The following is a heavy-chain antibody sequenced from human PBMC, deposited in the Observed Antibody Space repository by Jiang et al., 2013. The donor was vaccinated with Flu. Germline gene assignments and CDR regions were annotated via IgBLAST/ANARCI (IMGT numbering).Heavy chain of an antibody. CDR3: ARDFRLTRGWFGELLNNWFDP. V-gene: IGHV6-1*01. CDR2: TYYRSKWYN. J-gene: IGHJ5*02. Sequence: SQTLSLTCAISGDSVSSNSAAWNWIRQSPSRGLEWLGRTYYRSKWYNDYAVSVKSRITINPDTSKNQFSLQLNSVTPEDTAVYYCARDFRLTRGWFGELLNNWFDPWGQGTLVTVSS. D-gene: IGHD3-10*01. CDR1: GDSVSSNSAA.